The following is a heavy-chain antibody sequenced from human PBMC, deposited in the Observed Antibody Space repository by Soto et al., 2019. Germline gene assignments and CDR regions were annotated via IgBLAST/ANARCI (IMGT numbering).Heavy chain of an antibody. Sequence: QVQLVESGGGVVQPGRSLRLSCAASGFTFSSYGMHWVRQAPGKGLEWVAVIWYDGSNKYYADSVKGRFTISRDNSKNTLYLQMNSLRAEDTAVYYCARVIDSSGYYYVDYWGQGTLVTVSS. V-gene: IGHV3-33*01. CDR3: ARVIDSSGYYYVDY. J-gene: IGHJ4*02. CDR2: IWYDGSNK. CDR1: GFTFSSYG. D-gene: IGHD3-22*01.